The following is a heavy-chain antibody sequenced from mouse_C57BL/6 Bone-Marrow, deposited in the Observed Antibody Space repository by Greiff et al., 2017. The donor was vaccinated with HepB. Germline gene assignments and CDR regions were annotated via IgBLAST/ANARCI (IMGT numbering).Heavy chain of an antibody. CDR3: TRAYGYDGGAWFAY. Sequence: VKLQQSGAELVRPGASVTLSCKASGYTFTDYEMHWVKQTPVHGLEWIGAIDPETGGTAYNQKFKGKAILTADKSSSTAYMELRSLTSEDSAVYYCTRAYGYDGGAWFAYWGQGTLVTVSA. CDR2: IDPETGGT. CDR1: GYTFTDYE. V-gene: IGHV1-15*01. J-gene: IGHJ3*01. D-gene: IGHD2-2*01.